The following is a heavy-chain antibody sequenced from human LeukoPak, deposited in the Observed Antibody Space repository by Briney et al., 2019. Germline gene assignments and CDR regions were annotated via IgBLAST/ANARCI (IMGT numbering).Heavy chain of an antibody. D-gene: IGHD3-16*01. CDR2: ISYDGSNK. Sequence: HPGGSLRLSCAASGFTFGRYGMHWVRQAPGKGLEWVVVISYDGSNKYYADSVKGRFTISRDNSKNTLYLQMNSLRAEDTAVCYCAKVHGSMITWSGAFDIWGQGTMVTVSS. J-gene: IGHJ3*02. V-gene: IGHV3-30*18. CDR3: AKVHGSMITWSGAFDI. CDR1: GFTFGRYG.